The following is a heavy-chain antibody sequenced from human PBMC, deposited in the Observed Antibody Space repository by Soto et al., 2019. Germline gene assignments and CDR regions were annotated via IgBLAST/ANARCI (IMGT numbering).Heavy chain of an antibody. CDR1: GGSISSYY. V-gene: IGHV4-59*01. Sequence: SETLSLTCTVSGGSISSYYWSWIRQPPGKGPEWIGYVHYSGSTNYNPSLKSRVTISVDTSKNQSSLKLSSVTAADTAVYYCARQQWLVLNAFDIWGQGTMVTVS. CDR3: ARQQWLVLNAFDI. J-gene: IGHJ3*02. CDR2: VHYSGST. D-gene: IGHD6-19*01.